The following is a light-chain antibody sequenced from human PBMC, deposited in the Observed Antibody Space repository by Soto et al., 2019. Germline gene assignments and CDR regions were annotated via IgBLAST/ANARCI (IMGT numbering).Light chain of an antibody. Sequence: EIVMTQSPATLSVSPGERATLSCRASQSVSSNLAWYQQKPGQAPRLLIYDASNRATGIPARFSGSGSGTDFTLTISRLEPEDFAVYYCQQYGSSPPLTFGGGTKVDTK. CDR1: QSVSSN. CDR2: DAS. J-gene: IGKJ4*01. V-gene: IGKV3-20*01. CDR3: QQYGSSPPLT.